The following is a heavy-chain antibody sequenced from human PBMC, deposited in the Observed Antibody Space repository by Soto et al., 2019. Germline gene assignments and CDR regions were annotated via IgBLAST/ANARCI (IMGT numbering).Heavy chain of an antibody. D-gene: IGHD6-19*01. J-gene: IGHJ4*02. CDR2: ISAYNGNT. V-gene: IGHV1-18*01. Sequence: QVPLVQSGAEVKKPGASVKVSCKASGYTFTSYGISWVRQAPGQGLEWMGWISAYNGNTNYAQKLQGRVTMTTDTASSTSYMERGSLRSDDTAVYYCATVPTIAGAGYLAYWGQGPLVTVSS. CDR3: ATVPTIAGAGYLAY. CDR1: GYTFTSYG.